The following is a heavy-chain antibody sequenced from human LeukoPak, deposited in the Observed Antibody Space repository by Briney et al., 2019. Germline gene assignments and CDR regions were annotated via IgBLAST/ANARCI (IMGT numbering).Heavy chain of an antibody. CDR3: AELGTMIGGV. V-gene: IGHV3-48*03. Sequence: GGSLRLSCAASGFTFSSYEMNWVRQAPGKGLEWVSYISSSGSTIYYADSVKGRFTISRDNAKNSLYLQINSLRAEDTAVYYCAELGTMIGGVWGKGTTVTISS. D-gene: IGHD3-10*02. CDR2: ISSSGSTI. CDR1: GFTFSSYE. J-gene: IGHJ6*04.